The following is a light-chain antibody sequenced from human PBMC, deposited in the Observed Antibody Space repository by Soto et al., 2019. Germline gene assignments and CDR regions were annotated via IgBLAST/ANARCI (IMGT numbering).Light chain of an antibody. CDR1: TSDIGTNA. Sequence: QSVLTQPPSASGSPGQRVIVSCSGSTSDIGTNAVNWFQHLPGTAPKLLIYTNNQRPSGVPDRFSGSKSGTSASLAISGLQSEDESDYYCATCHDSVYVFGTGTKLTVL. CDR3: ATCHDSVYV. J-gene: IGLJ1*01. V-gene: IGLV1-44*01. CDR2: TNN.